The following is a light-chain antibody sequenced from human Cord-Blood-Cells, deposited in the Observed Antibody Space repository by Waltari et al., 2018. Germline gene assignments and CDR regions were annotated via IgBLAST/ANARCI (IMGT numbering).Light chain of an antibody. CDR2: EGS. Sequence: QSALTQPAPVSGSPRQSITLSCTVTSSDVGSYNPVSSYQHHPSKAPKLMIYEGSMRPSVVSILFSCSYSSTAASLTFSVLQAEDEADYYCCSYAGSSTFLVFGTGTKVTVL. V-gene: IGLV2-23*01. J-gene: IGLJ1*01. CDR1: SSDVGSYNP. CDR3: CSYAGSSTFLV.